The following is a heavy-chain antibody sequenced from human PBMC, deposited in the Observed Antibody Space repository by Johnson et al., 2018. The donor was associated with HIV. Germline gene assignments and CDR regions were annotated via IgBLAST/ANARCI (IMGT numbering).Heavy chain of an antibody. D-gene: IGHD5-18*01. J-gene: IGHJ3*02. CDR3: ARGQLWLLDDALDI. Sequence: VQVVESGGGLVQPGRSLRLSCAASGFTFDDYAMHWVRQAPGKGLEWVSGISWNSGSIGYADSVKGRFTISRDNSKNTLYLQMNSLRAEDTAIYYCARGQLWLLDDALDIWGQGTM. CDR2: ISWNSGSI. V-gene: IGHV3-9*01. CDR1: GFTFDDYA.